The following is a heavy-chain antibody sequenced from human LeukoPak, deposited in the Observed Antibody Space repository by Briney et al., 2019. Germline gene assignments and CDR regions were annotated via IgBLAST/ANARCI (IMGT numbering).Heavy chain of an antibody. D-gene: IGHD6-13*01. Sequence: PGETLSLTCTVSGVCFSSSSYYWVWIGQRPGKGLEAIVRIYYSGSTYYNPALNSLVTISVNASKNQFSLKLSTVAAATAVVYYCARNHGHTIAAAGTLQMDVWGKGTTVTVSS. CDR3: ARNHGHTIAAAGTLQMDV. CDR2: IYYSGST. J-gene: IGHJ6*03. V-gene: IGHV4-39*01. CDR1: GVCFSSSSYY.